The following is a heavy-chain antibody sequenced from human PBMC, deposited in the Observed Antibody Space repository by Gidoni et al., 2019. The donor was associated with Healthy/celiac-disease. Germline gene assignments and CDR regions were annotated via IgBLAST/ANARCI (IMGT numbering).Heavy chain of an antibody. CDR2: IYHSGST. V-gene: IGHV4-30-2*01. CDR3: ARTTVTFDDAFDI. D-gene: IGHD4-17*01. CDR1: GVSIRSGGYS. Sequence: QLQLQESASGLVKPSQTLALTCDVSGVSIRSGGYSWSWIRQPPGKGLEWIGYIYHSGSTYYTPSLKSRVTISVDRSKNQFSLKLSSVTAADTAVYYCARTTVTFDDAFDIWGQGTMVTVSS. J-gene: IGHJ3*02.